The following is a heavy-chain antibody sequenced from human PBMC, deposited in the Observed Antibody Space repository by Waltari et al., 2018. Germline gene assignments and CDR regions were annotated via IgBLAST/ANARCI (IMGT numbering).Heavy chain of an antibody. J-gene: IGHJ4*02. CDR2: IAVGTRNT. CDR1: GFTFSGSA. D-gene: IGHD2-2*01. V-gene: IGHV1-58*01. CDR3: AADGGIPGNN. Sequence: QMQLVQSGPEVKKPGTSVKISCWASGFTFSGSAVQWVRQARGPRLEWIGWIAVGTRNTDYAQKCQKRVTITRDMSTSTAYMEVSSLRSEDTAVYYCAADGGIPGNNWGQGTLVTVSS.